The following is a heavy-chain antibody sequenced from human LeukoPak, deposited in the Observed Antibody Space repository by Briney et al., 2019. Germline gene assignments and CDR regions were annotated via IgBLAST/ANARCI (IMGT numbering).Heavy chain of an antibody. D-gene: IGHD4-17*01. V-gene: IGHV4-39*01. Sequence: PSETLSLTCTVPGGSISSSSYYWGWIRQPPGKGLEWIGSIYYSGSTYYNPSLKSRVTISVDTSKNQFSLKLSSVTAADTAVYYCARHPPDYGDYVGIDYWGQGTLVTVSS. CDR2: IYYSGST. CDR1: GGSISSSSYY. CDR3: ARHPPDYGDYVGIDY. J-gene: IGHJ4*02.